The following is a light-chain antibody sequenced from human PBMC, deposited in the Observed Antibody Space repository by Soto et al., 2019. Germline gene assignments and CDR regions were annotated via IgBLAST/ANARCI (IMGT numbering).Light chain of an antibody. V-gene: IGLV3-1*01. CDR3: QAWDSSTVV. CDR2: QHT. Sequence: SYELTQPPSVSVSPGQTASITCSGDKLGDKYACWYQQKPGQSPVLVIYQHTKRPSGIPERFSASNSGNTATLTISGTQAVDEADYYCQAWDSSTVVFGGGTKVTVL. CDR1: KLGDKY. J-gene: IGLJ2*01.